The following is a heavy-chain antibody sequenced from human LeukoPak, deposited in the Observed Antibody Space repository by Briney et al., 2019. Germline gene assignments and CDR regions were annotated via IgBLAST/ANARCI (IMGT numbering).Heavy chain of an antibody. V-gene: IGHV3-23*01. Sequence: GRSLRLSCAASGFTFDDYAMHWVRQAPGKGLEWVSAISGSGGSTYYADSVKGRFTISRDNSKNTLYLQMNSLRAEDTAVYYCAKVEMATIARPFDYWGQGTLVTVSS. CDR1: GFTFDDYA. CDR3: AKVEMATIARPFDY. J-gene: IGHJ4*02. D-gene: IGHD5-24*01. CDR2: ISGSGGST.